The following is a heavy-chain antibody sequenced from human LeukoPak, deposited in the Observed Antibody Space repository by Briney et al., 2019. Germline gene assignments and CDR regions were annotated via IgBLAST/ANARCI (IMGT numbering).Heavy chain of an antibody. CDR3: ARGYCSGGSCNPFDY. CDR1: GYTFTGYY. D-gene: IGHD2-15*01. V-gene: IGHV1-2*06. J-gene: IGHJ4*02. CDR2: INPNSGGT. Sequence: ASVKVSCKASGYTFTGYYMHWVRQAPGQGLEWMGRINPNSGGTNYAQKFQGRVTMTRDTSISTTYMELSRLRSDDTAVYYCARGYCSGGSCNPFDYWGQGTLVTVPS.